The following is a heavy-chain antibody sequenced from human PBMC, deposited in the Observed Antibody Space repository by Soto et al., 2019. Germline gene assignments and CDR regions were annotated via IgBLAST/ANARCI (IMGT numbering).Heavy chain of an antibody. V-gene: IGHV3-33*01. J-gene: IGHJ4*02. D-gene: IGHD4-17*01. CDR2: IWYDGSKT. CDR3: VRDPATVTSYFDY. Sequence: PAGSLRLSCAASGFAFSGYGMHWVRQAPGKGLEWVALIWYDGSKTYHADSVKGRFAISRDDSKSTLFLQMSSLRVDDTAVYYCVRDPATVTSYFDYWGQGALVTVSS. CDR1: GFAFSGYG.